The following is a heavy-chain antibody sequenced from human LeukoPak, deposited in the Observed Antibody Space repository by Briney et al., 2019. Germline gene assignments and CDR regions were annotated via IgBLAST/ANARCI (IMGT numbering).Heavy chain of an antibody. CDR2: IKSNVDGGTA. Sequence: GGPLRLLCALSGLYFTHAGMIWLRGAPGKAVEWVGRIKSNVDGGTADYMTPVKGRFTISRDDSNITLYLQLNSLKTEDTAIYYCMSEPLHQGGVDYWGQGTRVTGS. CDR3: MSEPLHQGGVDY. J-gene: IGHJ4*02. V-gene: IGHV3-15*01. D-gene: IGHD1-26*01. CDR1: GLYFTHAG.